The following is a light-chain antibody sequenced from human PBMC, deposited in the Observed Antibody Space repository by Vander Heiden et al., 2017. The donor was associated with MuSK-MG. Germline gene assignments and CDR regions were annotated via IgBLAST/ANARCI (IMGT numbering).Light chain of an antibody. V-gene: IGLV1-44*01. Sequence: QSVLTQPLSASGTPGQRVTISCSGSSSNIGSNTVNWYQQLPGTAPKLLIYRNNQRPSGVPDRFSGSKSGTSASLAISGLQSEDEADYYCAAWDDSLNGVVFGGGTKLTVL. J-gene: IGLJ2*01. CDR3: AAWDDSLNGVV. CDR1: SSNIGSNT. CDR2: RNN.